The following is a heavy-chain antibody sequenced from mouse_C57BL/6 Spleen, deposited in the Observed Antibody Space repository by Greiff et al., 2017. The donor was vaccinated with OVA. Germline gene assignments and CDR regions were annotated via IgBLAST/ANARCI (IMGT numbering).Heavy chain of an antibody. J-gene: IGHJ2*01. V-gene: IGHV1-15*01. CDR3: TRDSNYVSFDY. Sequence: QVQLQQSGAELVRPGASVTLSCKASGYTFTDYEMHWVKQTPVHGLEWIGAIDPETGGTAYNQKFKGKAILTADKSSSTAYMELRSLTSEDSAVYYCTRDSNYVSFDYWGQGTTLTVSS. CDR2: IDPETGGT. CDR1: GYTFTDYE. D-gene: IGHD2-5*01.